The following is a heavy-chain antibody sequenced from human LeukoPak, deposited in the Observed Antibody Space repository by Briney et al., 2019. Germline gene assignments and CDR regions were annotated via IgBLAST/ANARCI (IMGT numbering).Heavy chain of an antibody. CDR2: ISWNSGSI. J-gene: IGHJ6*03. CDR1: GFTFDDYA. V-gene: IGHV3-9*01. D-gene: IGHD5-18*01. Sequence: GRSLRLSCAASGFTFDDYAMHWVRQAPGKGLEWVSGISWNSGSIGYADSVKGRFTISRDNAKSSLYLQMNSLRAEDTAVYYCARRGYSYGYRGYYYYMDVWGKGTTVTVSS. CDR3: ARRGYSYGYRGYYYYMDV.